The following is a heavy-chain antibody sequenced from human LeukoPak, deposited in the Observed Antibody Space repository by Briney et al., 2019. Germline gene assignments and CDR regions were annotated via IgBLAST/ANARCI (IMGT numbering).Heavy chain of an antibody. CDR2: IRSSSSEI. CDR3: TRDLDLYNDAFDI. D-gene: IGHD1-14*01. V-gene: IGHV3-21*01. Sequence: AGSLRLSCASSGFSFSSYAMSWVRQAPGKGLEWVSSIRSSSSEIHYADSVKGRFTISRDNAKKSLYLQMNSLRAEDTAMYYCTRDLDLYNDAFDIWGQGTRVIVSS. CDR1: GFSFSSYA. J-gene: IGHJ3*02.